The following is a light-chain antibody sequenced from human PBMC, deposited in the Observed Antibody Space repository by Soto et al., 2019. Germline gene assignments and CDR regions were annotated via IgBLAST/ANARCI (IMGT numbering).Light chain of an antibody. Sequence: QLTQSPSSLSASVGARVTITCRASQGISTYLAWYQQKPGKAPNLLIYAASTLQSGVPARFSGSGSGADFTLTISSLQPEDFATYYCQRLNSYPITFGQGTRLEI. CDR1: QGISTY. CDR3: QRLNSYPIT. V-gene: IGKV1-9*01. J-gene: IGKJ5*01. CDR2: AAS.